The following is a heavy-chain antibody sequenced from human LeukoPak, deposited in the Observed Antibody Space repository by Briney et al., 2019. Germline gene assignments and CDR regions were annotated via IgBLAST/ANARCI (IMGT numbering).Heavy chain of an antibody. J-gene: IGHJ4*02. CDR2: ISSNGGST. CDR3: AKDGKTRNWNYFQAKAVD. V-gene: IGHV3-64*01. D-gene: IGHD1-7*01. CDR1: GFTFSSYA. Sequence: GGSLRLSCVASGFTFSSYAMHWVRQAPGKGLEYVSEISSNGGSTYYANSVKGRFTISRDNSKNTLYLQVNSLRAEDTAIYYCAKDGKTRNWNYFQAKAVDWGQGTLVTVSS.